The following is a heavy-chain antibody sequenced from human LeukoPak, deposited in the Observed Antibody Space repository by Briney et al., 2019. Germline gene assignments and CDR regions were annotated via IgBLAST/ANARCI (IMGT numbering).Heavy chain of an antibody. CDR2: INHSGST. D-gene: IGHD3-10*01. CDR3: ARARSWMVRGAHRDSFDY. V-gene: IGHV4-34*01. Sequence: SETLSLTCAVYGGSFSGYYWSWIRQPPGKELEWIGEINHSGSTNYSPSLKSRVTISVDTSKNQFSLKLSSVTAADTAVYYCARARSWMVRGAHRDSFDYWGQGTLVTVSS. J-gene: IGHJ4*02. CDR1: GGSFSGYY.